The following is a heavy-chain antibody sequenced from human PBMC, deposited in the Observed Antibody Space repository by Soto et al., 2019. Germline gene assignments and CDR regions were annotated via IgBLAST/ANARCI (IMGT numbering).Heavy chain of an antibody. CDR3: AKGEPWIQLWLPFDA. D-gene: IGHD5-18*01. Sequence: QVQLVESGGGVVQPGRSLRLSCAASGFTFSSYGMHWVRQAPGKGLEWVAVISYDGSNKYYADSVKGRFTISRDNSKNTLYLQMNSLRAEDTAVYYCAKGEPWIQLWLPFDAWGQGTLVTVSS. V-gene: IGHV3-30*18. J-gene: IGHJ5*02. CDR2: ISYDGSNK. CDR1: GFTFSSYG.